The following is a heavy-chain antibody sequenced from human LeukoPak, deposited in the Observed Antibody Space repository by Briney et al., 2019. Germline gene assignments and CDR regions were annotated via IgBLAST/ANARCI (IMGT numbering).Heavy chain of an antibody. Sequence: GGSLRLSCAASGLTFRSYWMSWVRQAPGKGLEWVANIKQDGTEKYYVDSVKGRFTISRDNAENSLYLQMNSLRVEDTAFYYCARDLAYSRLDYWGQGMLVTVSS. CDR3: ARDLAYSRLDY. CDR1: GLTFRSYW. J-gene: IGHJ4*02. V-gene: IGHV3-7*01. CDR2: IKQDGTEK. D-gene: IGHD5-18*01.